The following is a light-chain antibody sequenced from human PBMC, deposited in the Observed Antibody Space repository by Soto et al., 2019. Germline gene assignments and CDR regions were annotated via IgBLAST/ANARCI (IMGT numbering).Light chain of an antibody. CDR2: GAS. Sequence: EIVLTQSAGTRSFSAGGISTVSCSSSQSVSSSYLAWYQQKSGQAPRLLISGASSRATGIPDRFSGSGSGTDFTLTISRLEPEDFAVYYCQQYGSSPPITFGQGTRLEIK. J-gene: IGKJ5*01. CDR1: QSVSSSY. CDR3: QQYGSSPPIT. V-gene: IGKV3-20*01.